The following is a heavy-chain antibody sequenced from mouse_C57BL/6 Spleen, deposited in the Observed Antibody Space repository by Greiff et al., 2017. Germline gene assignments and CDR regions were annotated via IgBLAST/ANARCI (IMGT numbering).Heavy chain of an antibody. CDR3: AGSPYYYGSSDAMDY. V-gene: IGHV3-6*01. CDR2: ISYDGSN. CDR1: GYSITSGYY. D-gene: IGHD1-1*01. J-gene: IGHJ4*01. Sequence: ESGPGLVKPSQSLSLTCSVTGYSITSGYYWYWIRQFPGNKLEWMGYISYDGSNNYNPSLKNRISITRDTSKNQFFLKWNSVTTEDTATYYGAGSPYYYGSSDAMDYWGQGTSVTVSS.